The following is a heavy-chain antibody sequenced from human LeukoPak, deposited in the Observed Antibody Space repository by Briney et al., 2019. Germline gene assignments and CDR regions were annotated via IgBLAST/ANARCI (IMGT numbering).Heavy chain of an antibody. CDR3: ARGLGGDYEWENWFGP. V-gene: IGHV7-4-1*02. CDR2: INTNTGNP. J-gene: IGHJ5*02. CDR1: GYTFTSYA. D-gene: IGHD4-17*01. Sequence: ASVKVSCKASGYTFTSYAMNWVRQAPGQGLEWMGWINTNTGNPTYAQGFTGRFVFSLDTSVSTAYLQISSLKAEDTAVYYCARGLGGDYEWENWFGPWGQGTLVTVSS.